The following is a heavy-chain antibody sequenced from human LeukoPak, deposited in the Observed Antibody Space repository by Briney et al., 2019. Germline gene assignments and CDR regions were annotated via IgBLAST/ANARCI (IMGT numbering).Heavy chain of an antibody. CDR2: ISGSGGST. J-gene: IGHJ5*02. CDR3: AKGYGYSYGRNWFDP. D-gene: IGHD5-18*01. CDR1: GFTFSSYA. Sequence: TGGSLRLSCAASGFTFSSYAMSWVRQAPGKGLEWVSAISGSGGSTYYADSVKGRFTISRDNSKNTLYLQMNSLRAVDTAVYYCAKGYGYSYGRNWFDPWGQGTLVTVSS. V-gene: IGHV3-23*01.